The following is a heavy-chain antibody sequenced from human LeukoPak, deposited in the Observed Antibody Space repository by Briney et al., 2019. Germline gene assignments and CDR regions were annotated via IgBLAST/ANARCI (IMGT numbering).Heavy chain of an antibody. CDR1: GFTFSTYT. D-gene: IGHD7-27*01. J-gene: IGHJ4*02. CDR2: IGNNGGGI. V-gene: IGHV3-23*01. CDR3: AIDPNWGTHS. Sequence: GGSLRLSCAASGFTFSTYTMYWVRHPPGKRLEWVSIIGNNGGGIHYADSVRGWFTISRDNSKNALYLQMNSLRVEDTAVYYCAIDPNWGTHSWGQGVLVTVSS.